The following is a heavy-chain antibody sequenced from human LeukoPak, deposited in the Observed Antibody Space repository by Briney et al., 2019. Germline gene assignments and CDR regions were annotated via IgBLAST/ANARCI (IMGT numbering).Heavy chain of an antibody. CDR3: ARSVGDYGGNSGYYYYMDV. CDR1: GGSISSYY. Sequence: SETLSLTCTVSGGSISSYYWSWIRQPAGKGLEWIGRIYTSGSINYNPSLKSRVTMSVDTSKNQFSLKLSSVTAADTAVYYCARSVGDYGGNSGYYYYMDVWGKGTTVTISS. V-gene: IGHV4-4*07. D-gene: IGHD4-23*01. J-gene: IGHJ6*03. CDR2: IYTSGSI.